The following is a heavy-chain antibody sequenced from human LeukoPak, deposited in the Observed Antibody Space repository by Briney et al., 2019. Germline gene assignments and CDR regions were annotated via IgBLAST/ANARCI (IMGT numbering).Heavy chain of an antibody. D-gene: IGHD3-3*01. J-gene: IGHJ6*03. CDR3: ARDGPGITIFGVVYFYYYYMDV. V-gene: IGHV3-21*01. CDR1: GFTFSSYS. Sequence: GGSLRLSCAASGFTFSSYSMNWVRQAPGKGLEWVSSISSSSSYIYYADSVKGRFTISRDNAKNSLYLQMNSLRAEDTAVYYCARDGPGITIFGVVYFYYYYMDVWGKGTTVTVSS. CDR2: ISSSSSYI.